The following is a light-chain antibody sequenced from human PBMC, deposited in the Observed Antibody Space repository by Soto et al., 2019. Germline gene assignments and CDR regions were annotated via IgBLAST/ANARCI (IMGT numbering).Light chain of an antibody. V-gene: IGKV4-1*01. CDR1: QSVLYSSNSKNY. CDR2: WAS. Sequence: DIVMTQSPDSLAVSLGERATINCKSSQSVLYSSNSKNYLNWYQQTPGQPPKLLIYWASNRESGFPDRFSGCGSGTDFTLTISSLQAEDVAVYYCQQYYSSTLTFGQGTKVEIK. J-gene: IGKJ1*01. CDR3: QQYYSSTLT.